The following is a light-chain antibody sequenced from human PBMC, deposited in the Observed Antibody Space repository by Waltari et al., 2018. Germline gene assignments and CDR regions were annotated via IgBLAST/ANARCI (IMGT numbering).Light chain of an antibody. CDR1: QSVGTY. CDR2: GAS. V-gene: IGKV3-20*01. CDR3: QKYERLPAT. Sequence: EIVLTQSPGTLSLSPGERATLSCRASQSVGTYLAWYQQTPGQATRLLIYGASNRAAGIPDRFSGSGSGTDFSLTISRLGPEDFAVYYCQKYERLPATFGQGTKVEIK. J-gene: IGKJ1*01.